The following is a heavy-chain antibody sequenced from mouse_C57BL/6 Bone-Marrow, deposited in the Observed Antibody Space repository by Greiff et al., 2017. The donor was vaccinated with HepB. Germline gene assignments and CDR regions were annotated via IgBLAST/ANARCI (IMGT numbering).Heavy chain of an antibody. Sequence: EVQLQQPGAELVRPGASVKLSCTASGFNIKDDYMHWVKQRPEQGLEWIGWIDPENGDTEYASKFQGKATITADTSSNTAYLQLSSLTSEDAAVYYCTTDYGSSYGAMDYWGQGTSVTVSS. CDR3: TTDYGSSYGAMDY. CDR2: IDPENGDT. V-gene: IGHV14-4*01. J-gene: IGHJ4*01. CDR1: GFNIKDDY. D-gene: IGHD1-1*01.